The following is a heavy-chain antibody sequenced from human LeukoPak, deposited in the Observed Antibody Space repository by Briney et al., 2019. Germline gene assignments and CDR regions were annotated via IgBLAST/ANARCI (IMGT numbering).Heavy chain of an antibody. Sequence: PSQTLSLNCTVSGGSISSGTYYWSWIRQPAGKGLEWIGRIYTRGSTNYNPSLKSRVTTSVDTSKNQFSLRLSSVTAADTAVYYCAREDYSSGWYFDYWGQGTLVTVSS. CDR2: IYTRGST. CDR1: GGSISSGTYY. CDR3: AREDYSSGWYFDY. D-gene: IGHD6-19*01. V-gene: IGHV4-61*02. J-gene: IGHJ4*02.